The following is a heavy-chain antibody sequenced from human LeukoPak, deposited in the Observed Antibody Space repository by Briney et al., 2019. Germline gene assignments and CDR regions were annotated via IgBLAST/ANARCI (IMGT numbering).Heavy chain of an antibody. Sequence: PGRSLRLSCAASGFPFSSYGMHWVRQAPGKGLEWVAVISYDGSNKHYADSVKGRFTISRDNSKNTLYLQMNSLRAEDTAVYYCAKGYSGYLDYWGQGTLVTVSS. CDR2: ISYDGSNK. V-gene: IGHV3-30*18. CDR1: GFPFSSYG. J-gene: IGHJ4*02. D-gene: IGHD1-26*01. CDR3: AKGYSGYLDY.